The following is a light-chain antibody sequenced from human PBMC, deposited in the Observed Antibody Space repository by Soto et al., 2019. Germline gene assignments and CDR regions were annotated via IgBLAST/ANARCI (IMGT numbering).Light chain of an antibody. J-gene: IGKJ2*01. V-gene: IGKV3-20*01. CDR2: GAS. Sequence: EIVLTQSPGTLSLSPGERATLSCRASQSVSSGYLAWYQQKPGQAPRLLIYGASSRATGIPDRFSGSGSVTDFTLTISRLEPEDFAVYYCQQFGSSPPYTFGQGTKLEIK. CDR3: QQFGSSPPYT. CDR1: QSVSSGY.